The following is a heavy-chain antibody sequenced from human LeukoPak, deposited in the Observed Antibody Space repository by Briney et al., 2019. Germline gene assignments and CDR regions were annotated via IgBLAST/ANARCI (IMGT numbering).Heavy chain of an antibody. CDR2: IWYDGSKK. CDR3: ARDYYGSGSYYSYYYYYGMDV. CDR1: GFTFSSYG. D-gene: IGHD3-10*01. J-gene: IGHJ6*02. Sequence: GGSLRLSCAASGFTFSSYGMHWVRQAPGKGLEWVAVIWYDGSKKYYADSVKGRFTISRDNSKNTLYLQMNSLRAEDTAVYYCARDYYGSGSYYSYYYYYGMDVWGQGTTVTVSS. V-gene: IGHV3-33*01.